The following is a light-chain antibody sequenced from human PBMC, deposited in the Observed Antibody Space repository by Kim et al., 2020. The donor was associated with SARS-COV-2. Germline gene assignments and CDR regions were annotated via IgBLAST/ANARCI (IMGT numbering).Light chain of an antibody. CDR1: SGSIASNY. CDR2: EDN. J-gene: IGLJ3*02. Sequence: GKTVTISCTRSSGSIASNYVQWYQQRPGSSPTTVIYEDNQRPSGVPDRFSGSIDSSSNSASLTISGLKTEDEADYYCQSYDSSAWVFGGGTQLTVL. CDR3: QSYDSSAWV. V-gene: IGLV6-57*01.